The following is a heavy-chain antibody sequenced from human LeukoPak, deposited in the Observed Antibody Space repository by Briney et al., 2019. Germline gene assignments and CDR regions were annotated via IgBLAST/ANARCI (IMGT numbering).Heavy chain of an antibody. CDR2: INHNGNVN. CDR1: GFNFSSYW. CDR3: ARGGGLDV. D-gene: IGHD3-16*01. V-gene: IGHV3-7*03. Sequence: GSLSLSCAASGFNFSSYWMNWARQAPGKGLEWVASINHNGNVNYYVDSVKGRFTISRDNAKNSLYLQMSNLRAEDTAVYFCARGGGLDVWGQGATVTVSS. J-gene: IGHJ6*02.